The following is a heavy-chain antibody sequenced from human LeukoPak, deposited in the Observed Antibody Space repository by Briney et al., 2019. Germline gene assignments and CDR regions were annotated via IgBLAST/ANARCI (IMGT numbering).Heavy chain of an antibody. CDR3: VREARGYHYTYFDY. CDR1: GFTLGGHD. J-gene: IGHJ4*02. V-gene: IGHV3-13*01. CDR2: VSSGHHA. Sequence: GGSLGLSCTASGFTLGGHDMHWVRQTTGGGLEWVAAVSSGHHAFYAGSVQGRFAVSRVDGKNSLYLQMNSLRGGDTAVYYCVREARGYHYTYFDYWGQGSLVTVSS. D-gene: IGHD5-18*01.